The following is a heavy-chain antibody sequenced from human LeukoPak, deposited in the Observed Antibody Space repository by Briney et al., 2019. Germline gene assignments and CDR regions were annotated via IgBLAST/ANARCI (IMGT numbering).Heavy chain of an antibody. D-gene: IGHD3-9*01. CDR1: GFTFSSYA. V-gene: IGHV1-69*01. J-gene: IGHJ6*02. CDR2: IIPIFGTA. Sequence: PGRSLRLSCAASGFTFSSYAISWVRQAPGQGLEWMGGIIPIFGTANYAQKFQGRVTITADESTSTAYMELSSLRSEDTAVYYCAQKRNYDILTGYPAGPYYYYGMDVWGQGTTVTVSS. CDR3: AQKRNYDILTGYPAGPYYYYGMDV.